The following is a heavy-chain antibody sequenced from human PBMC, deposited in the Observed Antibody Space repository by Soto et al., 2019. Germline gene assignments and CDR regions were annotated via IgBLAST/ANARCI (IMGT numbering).Heavy chain of an antibody. CDR1: GFTFSSYA. Sequence: QVQLVESGGGVVQPGRSLRLSCAASGFTFSSYAMHWVRQAPGKGLEWVAVISYDGSNKYYADSVKGRFTISRDNSKNMLYLQMNSLRAEDTAVYYCARELYGSGSFHYYYYGMDVCGQGTTVTVSS. V-gene: IGHV3-30-3*01. CDR3: ARELYGSGSFHYYYYGMDV. CDR2: ISYDGSNK. D-gene: IGHD3-10*01. J-gene: IGHJ6*02.